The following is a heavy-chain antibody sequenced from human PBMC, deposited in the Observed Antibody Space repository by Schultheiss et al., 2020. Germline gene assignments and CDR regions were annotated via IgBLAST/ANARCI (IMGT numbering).Heavy chain of an antibody. J-gene: IGHJ6*02. CDR2: IWYDGSNK. CDR3: ASRFYDFWSGYQRDYYYYYGMDV. V-gene: IGHV3-33*03. Sequence: GESLKISCAASGFTFSSYGMHWVRQAPGKGLEWVAVIWYDGSNKYYADSVKGRFTISRDNAKNSLYLQMNSLRAEDTAVYYCASRFYDFWSGYQRDYYYYYGMDVWGQGTTVTVSS. D-gene: IGHD3-3*01. CDR1: GFTFSSYG.